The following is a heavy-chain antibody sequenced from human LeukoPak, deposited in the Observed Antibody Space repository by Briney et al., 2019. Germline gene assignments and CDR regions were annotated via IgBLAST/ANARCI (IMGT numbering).Heavy chain of an antibody. V-gene: IGHV4-31*03. CDR3: ARGGSYYDSSGYLTDAFDI. J-gene: IGHJ3*02. CDR2: IYYSGST. Sequence: SETLSLTCTVSGGSISSGGYSWSWIRQHPGKGLEWIGYIYYSGSTYYNPSLKSRVTISVDTSKNQFSLKLSSVTAADTAVYYCARGGSYYDSSGYLTDAFDIWGQGTMVTVSS. CDR1: GGSISSGGYS. D-gene: IGHD3-22*01.